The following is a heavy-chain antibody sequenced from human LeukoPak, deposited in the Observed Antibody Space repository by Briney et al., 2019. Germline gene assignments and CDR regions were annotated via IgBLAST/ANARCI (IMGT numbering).Heavy chain of an antibody. CDR3: ARVGGISMIVP. CDR2: INHSGST. D-gene: IGHD3-22*01. CDR1: GGSFSGYY. J-gene: IGHJ5*02. V-gene: IGHV4-34*01. Sequence: SETLSLTCAVYGGSFSGYYWSWIRQPPGKGLEWIGEINHSGSTNYNPSLKSRVTMSVDTSKNQFSLKVTSVNATDTAVYYCARVGGISMIVPWGQGTQVTVSS.